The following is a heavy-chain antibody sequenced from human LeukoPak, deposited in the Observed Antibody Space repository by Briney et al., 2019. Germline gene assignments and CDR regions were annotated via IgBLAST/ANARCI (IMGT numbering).Heavy chain of an antibody. D-gene: IGHD3-22*01. CDR3: ARYDSSGYYSDAFDI. J-gene: IGHJ3*02. CDR1: GGSFSGYY. CDR2: IYYSGST. Sequence: SETLSLTCAVYGGSFSGYYWSWIRQPPGKGLEWIGYIYYSGSTNYNPSLKSRVTISVDTSKNQFSLKLSSVTAADTAVYYCARYDSSGYYSDAFDIWGQGTMVTVSS. V-gene: IGHV4-59*01.